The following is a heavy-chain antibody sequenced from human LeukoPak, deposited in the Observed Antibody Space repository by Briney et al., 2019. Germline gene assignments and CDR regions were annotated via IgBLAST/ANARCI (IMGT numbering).Heavy chain of an antibody. CDR1: GFTFSDYY. D-gene: IGHD2-2*01. CDR3: ARDAGDRGYCSSTSCSFWYYYGMDV. Sequence: GGSLRLSCAAPGFTFSDYYMSWIRQAPGKGLEWVSYISSSGSTIYYADSVKGRFTISRDNAKNSLYLQMNSLRAEDTAVYYCARDAGDRGYCSSTSCSFWYYYGMDVWGQGTTVTVSS. V-gene: IGHV3-11*01. CDR2: ISSSGSTI. J-gene: IGHJ6*02.